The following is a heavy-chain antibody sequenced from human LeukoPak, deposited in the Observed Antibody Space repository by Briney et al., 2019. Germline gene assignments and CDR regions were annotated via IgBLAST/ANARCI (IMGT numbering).Heavy chain of an antibody. Sequence: GGSLRLSCTASGFTFSNFWMGWVRQAPGKGLEWVANIKQDETEKFYLGSVKGRFTISRDNAKNSLYLQMNSLRAEDTAVYYCARVRTGTTGSYYYYGMDVWGQGTTVTVSS. V-gene: IGHV3-7*01. CDR3: ARVRTGTTGSYYYYGMDV. J-gene: IGHJ6*02. CDR2: IKQDETEK. D-gene: IGHD1-7*01. CDR1: GFTFSNFW.